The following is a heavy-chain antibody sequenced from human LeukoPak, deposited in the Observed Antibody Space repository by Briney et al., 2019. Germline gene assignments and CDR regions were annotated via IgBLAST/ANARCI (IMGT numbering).Heavy chain of an antibody. Sequence: GGSLRLSCTASGFTVRNYALHWVRQTPPGGLGWVAVVSLDGNPSDSYYADSVRGRFTISRDNSRNTLYLHMSSLRPEDTATYFCARDQGRYSHGLYYFDSWGQGTLVTVSS. J-gene: IGHJ4*02. CDR1: GFTVRNYA. V-gene: IGHV3-30*04. D-gene: IGHD5-18*01. CDR3: ARDQGRYSHGLYYFDS. CDR2: VSLDGNPSDS.